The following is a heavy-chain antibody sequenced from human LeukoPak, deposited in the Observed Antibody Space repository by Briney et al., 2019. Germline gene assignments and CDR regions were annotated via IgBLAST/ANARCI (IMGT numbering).Heavy chain of an antibody. Sequence: SETLSLTCTVSGGSISSGGYYWSWIRQHPGKGLEWIGYIYYSGSTYYNPSLKSRVTISVDTSKNQFSLKLSSVTAADTAVYYCARHRGSGWPKETDYWGQGTLVTVSS. D-gene: IGHD6-19*01. CDR2: IYYSGST. CDR3: ARHRGSGWPKETDY. J-gene: IGHJ4*02. V-gene: IGHV4-31*03. CDR1: GGSISSGGYY.